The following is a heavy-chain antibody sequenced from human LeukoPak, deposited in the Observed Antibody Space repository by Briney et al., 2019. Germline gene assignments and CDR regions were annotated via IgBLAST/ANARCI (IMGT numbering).Heavy chain of an antibody. Sequence: SETLSLTCAVYGGSCSGCSSSWIRQPPGKGLEWIWDIHHSGSTNYNPSLKSRLTISVDTCKNQSSLKLSSVTAADTAVYNCARQEYWGRYFDWLLKGDLHHWFDPWGRGTLVTVSS. D-gene: IGHD3-9*01. J-gene: IGHJ5*02. V-gene: IGHV4-34*01. CDR3: ARQEYWGRYFDWLLKGDLHHWFDP. CDR2: IHHSGST. CDR1: GGSCSGCS.